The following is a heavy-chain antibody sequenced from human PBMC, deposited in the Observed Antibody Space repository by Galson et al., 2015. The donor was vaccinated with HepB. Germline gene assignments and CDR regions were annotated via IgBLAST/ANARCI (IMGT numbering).Heavy chain of an antibody. D-gene: IGHD3-22*01. V-gene: IGHV3-48*04. CDR1: GFTFSSYS. CDR3: ARGGDHYYDSSGYYARVDY. J-gene: IGHJ4*02. Sequence: SLRLSCAASGFTFSSYSMNWVRQAPGKGLEWVSYISSSSSSIYYADSVKGRFTISRDNAENSLYLQMNSLRAEDTAVYYCARGGDHYYDSSGYYARVDYWGQGTLVTVSS. CDR2: ISSSSSSI.